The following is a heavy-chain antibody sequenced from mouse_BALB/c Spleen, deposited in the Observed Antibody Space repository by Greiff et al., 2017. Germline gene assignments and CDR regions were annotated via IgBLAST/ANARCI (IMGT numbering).Heavy chain of an antibody. J-gene: IGHJ2*01. D-gene: IGHD2-14*01. V-gene: IGHV5-17*02. Sequence: EVQVVESGGGLVQPGGSRKLSCAASGFTFSSFGMHWVRQAPEKGLEWVAYISSGSSTIYYADTVKGRFTISRDNPKNTLFLQMTSLRSEDTAMYYCARSRYDVGFDYWGQGTTLTVSS. CDR1: GFTFSSFG. CDR3: ARSRYDVGFDY. CDR2: ISSGSSTI.